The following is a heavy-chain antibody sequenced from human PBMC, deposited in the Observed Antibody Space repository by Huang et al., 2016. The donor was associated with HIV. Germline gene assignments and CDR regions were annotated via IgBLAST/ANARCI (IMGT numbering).Heavy chain of an antibody. CDR2: IIPSFDTA. Sequence: QVQLVQSGAEVKKPGSSVKVSCKASGGTFSSYAISWVRQAPGQGLEWMGGIIPSFDTANYAQKFQGRVTITADESTSTAYMELSSLRSEDTAVYYCARYYYDSSGYDFVRYFDYWGQGTLVTVSS. CDR1: GGTFSSYA. V-gene: IGHV1-69*13. J-gene: IGHJ4*02. CDR3: ARYYYDSSGYDFVRYFDY. D-gene: IGHD3-22*01.